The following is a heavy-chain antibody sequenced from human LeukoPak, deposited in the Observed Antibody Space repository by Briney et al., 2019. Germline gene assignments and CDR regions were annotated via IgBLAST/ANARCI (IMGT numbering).Heavy chain of an antibody. Sequence: TSETLSLTCTVSGGSISSHYRSWIRQPPGKGLEWIGYIYYSGSANYNPSLKSRVTISVDTSKNQFSLKLSSVTAADTAVYYCARVVPAKGYMDVWGKGTTVTVSS. CDR2: IYYSGSA. V-gene: IGHV4-59*11. CDR3: ARVVPAKGYMDV. J-gene: IGHJ6*03. CDR1: GGSISSHY. D-gene: IGHD2-2*01.